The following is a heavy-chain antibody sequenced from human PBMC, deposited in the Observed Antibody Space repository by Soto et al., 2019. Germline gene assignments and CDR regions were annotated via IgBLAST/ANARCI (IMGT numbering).Heavy chain of an antibody. J-gene: IGHJ3*02. V-gene: IGHV3-21*01. CDR1: GFTFSSYS. D-gene: IGHD2-15*01. CDR2: ISSSSSYI. CDR3: AREVGSHDAFDI. Sequence: GGSLRLSCAASGFTFSSYSMNWVRQAPGKGLEWVSSISSSSSYIYYADSVKGRFTISRDNAKNSLYLQMNSLRAEDTAVYYCAREVGSHDAFDIWGQGTMVTVSS.